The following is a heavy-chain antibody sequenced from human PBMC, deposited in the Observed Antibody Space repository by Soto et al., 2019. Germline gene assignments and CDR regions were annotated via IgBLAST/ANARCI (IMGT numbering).Heavy chain of an antibody. D-gene: IGHD4-17*01. J-gene: IGHJ4*02. CDR1: GFTFSGYA. Sequence: EVQLLESGGALVQPGRSLRLSCAASGFTFSGYAMSWVRQAPGKGLEWVSVIHGGGNSAYYADSVKGRFTISRDNSKNTLYLQMSSQRCENPAVYHCEKNRVRVTTSRHLDYWGQRTLVTVSS. CDR3: EKNRVRVTTSRHLDY. CDR2: IHGGGNSA. V-gene: IGHV3-23*01.